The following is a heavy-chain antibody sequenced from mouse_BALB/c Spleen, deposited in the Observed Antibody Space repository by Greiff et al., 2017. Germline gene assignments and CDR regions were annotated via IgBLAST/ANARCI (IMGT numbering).Heavy chain of an antibody. D-gene: IGHD1-1*01. CDR2: ISDGGSYT. CDR3: ARDPYYGGFDV. J-gene: IGHJ1*01. CDR1: GFTFSSYA. V-gene: IGHV5-4*01. Sequence: EVQVVESGGGLVKPGGSLKLSCAASGFTFSSYAMSWVRQTPEKRLEWVATISDGGSYTYYPDSVKGRFTISRDNAKNNLYLQMSSLKSEDTAMYYCARDPYYGGFDVWGAGTTVTVSS.